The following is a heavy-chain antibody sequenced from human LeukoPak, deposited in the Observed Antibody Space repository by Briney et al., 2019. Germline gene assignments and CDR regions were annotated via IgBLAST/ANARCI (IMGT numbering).Heavy chain of an antibody. CDR2: ISGSGGST. Sequence: GGSLRLSCAASGFTFSSYAMSWVRQAPGKGLEWVSAISGSGGSTYYADSVKGRFTISRDNSKDTLYLQMNSLRAEDTAVYYCAKSRHPKGSGSYYDYWGQGTLVTVSS. J-gene: IGHJ4*02. V-gene: IGHV3-23*01. CDR3: AKSRHPKGSGSYYDY. CDR1: GFTFSSYA. D-gene: IGHD1-26*01.